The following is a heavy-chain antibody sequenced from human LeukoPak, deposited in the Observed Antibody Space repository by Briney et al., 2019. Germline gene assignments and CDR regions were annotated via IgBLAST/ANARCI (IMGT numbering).Heavy chain of an antibody. CDR3: VKDRSIAAPNNDFFDS. J-gene: IGHJ4*02. Sequence: GGSLRLSCSASGFTFNRFYLHWVRQAPGKGLEFVSHISSNGATTYYADSVKGRFAISRDNSKNTLYLQMSSLRADDTAVYYCVKDRSIAAPNNDFFDSWGQGALVTVSS. CDR2: ISSNGATT. CDR1: GFTFNRFY. D-gene: IGHD6-6*01. V-gene: IGHV3-64D*06.